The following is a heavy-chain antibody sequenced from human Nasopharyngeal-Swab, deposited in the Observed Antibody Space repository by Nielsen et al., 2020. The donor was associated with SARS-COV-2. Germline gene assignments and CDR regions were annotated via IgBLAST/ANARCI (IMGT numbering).Heavy chain of an antibody. J-gene: IGHJ4*02. CDR1: GYSFRSYG. CDR2: ISVYNADT. V-gene: IGHV1-18*01. D-gene: IGHD3-3*01. CDR3: ARDIEEWLVVPSLSFDY. Sequence: ASVKVSCKASGYSFRSYGINWVRQAPGQGLEWMGWISVYNADTNYAQKLQGRVSMTTDTSTSTAYMELRRLRSDETAVYYCARDIEEWLVVPSLSFDYWGQGTLVTVSS.